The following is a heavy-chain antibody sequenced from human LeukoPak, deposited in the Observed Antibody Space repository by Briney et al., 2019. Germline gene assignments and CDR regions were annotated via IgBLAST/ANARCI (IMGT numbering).Heavy chain of an antibody. D-gene: IGHD3-3*01. J-gene: IGHJ6*02. CDR3: ARGRLYYDFWSGYFNAYGMDV. V-gene: IGHV4-34*01. CDR1: GGSFSGYY. Sequence: SETLSLTCAVYGGSFSGYYWSWLRQPPGKGLEWIGEINHSGSTNYNPSLKSRVTISVDTSKNQFSLKLSSVTAADTAVYYCARGRLYYDFWSGYFNAYGMDVWGQGTTVTVSS. CDR2: INHSGST.